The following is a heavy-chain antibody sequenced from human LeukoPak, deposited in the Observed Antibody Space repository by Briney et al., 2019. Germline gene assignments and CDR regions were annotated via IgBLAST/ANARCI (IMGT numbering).Heavy chain of an antibody. V-gene: IGHV4-39*07. Sequence: SETLSLTCTVSGGSISSSYYYWGWIRQPPGKGLEWIGSIYYSGSTYYNPSLKSRVTISVDTSKNQFSLKLSSVTAADTAVYYCARVPRYDFWSANPPDYWGQGTLVTVSS. CDR2: IYYSGST. CDR3: ARVPRYDFWSANPPDY. D-gene: IGHD3-3*01. J-gene: IGHJ4*02. CDR1: GGSISSSYYY.